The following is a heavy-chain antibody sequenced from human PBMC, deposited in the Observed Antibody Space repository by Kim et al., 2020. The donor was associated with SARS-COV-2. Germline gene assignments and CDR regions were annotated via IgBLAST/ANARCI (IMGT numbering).Heavy chain of an antibody. D-gene: IGHD2-15*01. CDR2: INGDGSST. CDR3: VRAGWGYCRGGRCNSGGYFDT. V-gene: IGHV3-74*01. CDR1: GFTFSSYW. Sequence: GGSLRLSCAASGFTFSSYWMHWVRQGPGKGLEWVSRINGDGSSTFYADSVKGRFTISRDNAKNTLYLQMNSLRAEDTAVYYCVRAGWGYCRGGRCNSGGYFDTWGEGILGTLSS. J-gene: IGHJ4*03.